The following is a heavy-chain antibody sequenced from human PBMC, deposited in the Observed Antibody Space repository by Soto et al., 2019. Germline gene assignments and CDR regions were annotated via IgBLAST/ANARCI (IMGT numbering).Heavy chain of an antibody. CDR3: ASGVFYYDSSGYYYDWFDP. Sequence: SVKVSCKASGGTLSSYAISWVRQAPGQGLEWMGGIIPIFGTANYAQKFQGRVTITADESTSTAYMELSSLRSEDTAVYYCASGVFYYDSSGYYYDWFDPCGQGTLVTVSS. J-gene: IGHJ5*02. V-gene: IGHV1-69*13. D-gene: IGHD3-22*01. CDR2: IIPIFGTA. CDR1: GGTLSSYA.